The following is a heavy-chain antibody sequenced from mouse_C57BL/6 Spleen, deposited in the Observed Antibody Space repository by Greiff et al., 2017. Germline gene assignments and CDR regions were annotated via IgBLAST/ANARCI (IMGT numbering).Heavy chain of an antibody. CDR1: GYSITSGYY. CDR3: ARVDYGYAMDY. J-gene: IGHJ4*01. V-gene: IGHV3-6*01. D-gene: IGHD2-4*01. Sequence: EVKLLESGPGLVKPSQSLSLTCSVTGYSITSGYYWNWIRQFPGNKLEWMGYISYDGSNNYNPSLKNRISITRDPSKNQFFLKLNSVTTEDTATYYCARVDYGYAMDYWGQGTSVTVSS. CDR2: ISYDGSN.